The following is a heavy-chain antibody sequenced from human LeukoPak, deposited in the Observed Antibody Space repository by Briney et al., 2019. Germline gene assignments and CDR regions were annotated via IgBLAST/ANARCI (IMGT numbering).Heavy chain of an antibody. D-gene: IGHD4-17*01. V-gene: IGHV3-30-3*01. J-gene: IGHJ4*02. Sequence: PGRSLRLSCAASGFTFSSYAMHWVRQAPDKGLEWVAVISYDGSNKYYADSVKGRFTISRDNAKNSLYLQMNSLRAEDTAVYYCARVPQAYGDYGGYWGQGTLVTVSS. CDR3: ARVPQAYGDYGGY. CDR1: GFTFSSYA. CDR2: ISYDGSNK.